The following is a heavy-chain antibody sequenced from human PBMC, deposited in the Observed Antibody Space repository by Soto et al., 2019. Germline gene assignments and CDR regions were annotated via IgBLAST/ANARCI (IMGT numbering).Heavy chain of an antibody. CDR3: AREGGGYRFDY. CDR2: IFYSGHI. J-gene: IGHJ4*02. V-gene: IGHV4-59*01. D-gene: IGHD3-16*02. CDR1: GSYFTPYY. Sequence: SETLSLTCPISGSYFTPYYWSWIRQTPGKGLEWIGYIFYSGHIKYNPSLKSRVTMSVDTSKNQFSLRLSSVTAADTAVYYCAREGGGYRFDYWGQGTPVTVSS.